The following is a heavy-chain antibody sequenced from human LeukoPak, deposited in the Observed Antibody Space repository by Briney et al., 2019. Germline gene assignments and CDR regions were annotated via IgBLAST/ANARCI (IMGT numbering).Heavy chain of an antibody. CDR3: AKDRDVLLWFGELPYYFDY. J-gene: IGHJ4*02. CDR2: ISGSGGST. CDR1: GFTFSSYA. D-gene: IGHD3-10*01. V-gene: IGHV3-23*01. Sequence: GGSLILSCAASGFTFSSYAMSWVRQAPGKGLEWVSAISGSGGSTYYADSVKGRFTISRDNSKNTLYLQMNSLRAEDTAVYYCAKDRDVLLWFGELPYYFDYWGQGTLVTVSS.